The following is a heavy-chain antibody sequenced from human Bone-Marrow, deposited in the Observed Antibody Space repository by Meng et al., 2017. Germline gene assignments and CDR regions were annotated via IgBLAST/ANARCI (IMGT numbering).Heavy chain of an antibody. D-gene: IGHD2-15*01. CDR1: GFTFDSYG. J-gene: IGHJ4*02. CDR3: TRGATQPNDY. Sequence: GGSLRLSCAASGFTFDSYGMSWVRQTPGKGLEWVSGINWNGGGTAYADSVKGRFTISRDNAKNSLYLQMNNLRVDDTALYYCTRGATQPNDYWGQGTLVTVSS. V-gene: IGHV3-20*04. CDR2: INWNGGGT.